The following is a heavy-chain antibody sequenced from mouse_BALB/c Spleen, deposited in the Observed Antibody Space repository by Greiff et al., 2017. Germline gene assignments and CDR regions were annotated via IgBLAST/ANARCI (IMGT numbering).Heavy chain of an antibody. Sequence: EVQLQQSGAELVRPGALVKLSCKASGFNIKDYYMHWVKQRPEQGLEWIGWIDPENGNTIYDPKFQGKASITADTSSNTAYLQLSSLTSEDTAVYYCARYYYGYGGAMDYWGQGTSVTVSS. CDR2: IDPENGNT. CDR1: GFNIKDYY. D-gene: IGHD1-2*01. V-gene: IGHV14-1*02. CDR3: ARYYYGYGGAMDY. J-gene: IGHJ4*01.